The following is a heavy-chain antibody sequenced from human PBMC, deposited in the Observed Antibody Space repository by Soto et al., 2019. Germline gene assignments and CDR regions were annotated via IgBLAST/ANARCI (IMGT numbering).Heavy chain of an antibody. CDR3: ARGATRTTVKPIDY. CDR2: ISAYNGNT. Sequence: ASVKVSCKASGYTFTSYGISWVRQAPGQGLEWMGWISAYNGNTNYAQKLQGRVTVTTDTSTSTAYMELRSLRSDDTAVYYCARGATRTTVKPIDYWGQGTLVTVSS. V-gene: IGHV1-18*04. CDR1: GYTFTSYG. D-gene: IGHD4-17*01. J-gene: IGHJ4*02.